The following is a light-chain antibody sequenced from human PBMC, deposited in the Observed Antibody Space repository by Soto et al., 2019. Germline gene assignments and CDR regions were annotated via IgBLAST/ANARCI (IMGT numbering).Light chain of an antibody. J-gene: IGKJ1*01. CDR1: QGIGNY. Sequence: DSQMTHSPSSLSASVGDRVTITCRASQGIGNYLAWYQQKPGEVPKNLIYDASTLQSGVPSRFSGSGSGTDFTLTISSLQPEDVATYYCQKYYTAPETFGQGTKV. CDR3: QKYYTAPET. CDR2: DAS. V-gene: IGKV1-27*01.